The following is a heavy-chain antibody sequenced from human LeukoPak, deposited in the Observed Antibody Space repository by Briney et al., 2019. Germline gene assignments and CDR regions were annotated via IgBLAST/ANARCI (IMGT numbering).Heavy chain of an antibody. CDR3: AREDIVVVVARMDV. J-gene: IGHJ6*01. Sequence: ASVKVSCKASGYTFTGYYMHWVRQAPGQGLEWMGWINPNSGGTNYAQKFQGGVTMTRDTSISTAYMELSRLRSDDTAVYYCAREDIVVVVARMDVWGQGTTVTVSS. V-gene: IGHV1-2*02. CDR2: INPNSGGT. CDR1: GYTFTGYY. D-gene: IGHD2-15*01.